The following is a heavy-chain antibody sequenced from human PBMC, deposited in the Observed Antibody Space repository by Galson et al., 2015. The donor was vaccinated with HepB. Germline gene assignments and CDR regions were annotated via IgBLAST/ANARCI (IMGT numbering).Heavy chain of an antibody. V-gene: IGHV3-30*04. D-gene: IGHD2-15*01. J-gene: IGHJ6*02. CDR1: GFTFSNYA. CDR3: ARVKTSDCSGGRCFQRPYFYYYALDV. Sequence: SLRLPCAASGFTFSNYAMHWVRQAPGKGLEWVALIVYDGSNKYYADSVTGRFSISRDNSKNTLYLQLNSLRAEDTAVYYCARVKTSDCSGGRCFQRPYFYYYALDVWGQGTTVTVSS. CDR2: IVYDGSNK.